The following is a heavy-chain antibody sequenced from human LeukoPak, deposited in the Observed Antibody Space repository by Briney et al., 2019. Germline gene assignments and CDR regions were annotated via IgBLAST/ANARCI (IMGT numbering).Heavy chain of an antibody. D-gene: IGHD4-17*01. CDR3: ARDNFSMTTLTTHWFDP. Sequence: GASVKVSCKASGYTFTSYGISWVRQAPGQGLEWMGWISAYNGNTNYAQKLQGRVTMTTDTSTSTAYMELRSLRSDDTAVYYCARDNFSMTTLTTHWFDPWGQGTLVTVSS. CDR1: GYTFTSYG. CDR2: ISAYNGNT. J-gene: IGHJ5*02. V-gene: IGHV1-18*01.